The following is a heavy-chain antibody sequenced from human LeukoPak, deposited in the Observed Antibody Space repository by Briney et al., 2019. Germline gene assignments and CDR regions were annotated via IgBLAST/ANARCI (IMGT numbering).Heavy chain of an antibody. D-gene: IGHD3-9*01. CDR2: ISYNGGHK. CDR3: ARGDHFTGYLQYYFGQ. V-gene: IGHV3-30*03. CDR1: GFSFSDYG. J-gene: IGHJ4*02. Sequence: GRSLRLSCAASGFSFSDYGMHWVRQAPVKGLEWVALISYNGGHKYYRDSVKGRFTISRNNSNNTLFLQMNDLSAEDSAVYYCARGDHFTGYLQYYFGQWGQGTLVTVSS.